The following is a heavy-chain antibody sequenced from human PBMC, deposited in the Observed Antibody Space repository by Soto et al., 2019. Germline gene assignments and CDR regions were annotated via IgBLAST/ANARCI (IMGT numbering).Heavy chain of an antibody. Sequence: PGGSLRLSCAASGFTFSNAWMSWVRQAPGKGLEWVGRIKSKTDGGTTDYAAPVKGRFTISRDDSKNTLYLQMNSLKTEDTAVYYCTTRDSSSSHIYYYYMDVWGKGTTVTVSS. CDR1: GFTFSNAW. CDR2: IKSKTDGGTT. V-gene: IGHV3-15*01. CDR3: TTRDSSSSHIYYYYMDV. J-gene: IGHJ6*03. D-gene: IGHD6-6*01.